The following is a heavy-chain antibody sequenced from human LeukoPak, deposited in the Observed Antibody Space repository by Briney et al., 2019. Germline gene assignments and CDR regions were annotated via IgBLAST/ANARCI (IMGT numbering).Heavy chain of an antibody. CDR2: ISAYNGNT. Sequence: WASVKVSCKASGYTFTSYGISWVRQAPGQGLEWMGWISAYNGNTNYAQKLQGRVTMTTDTSTSTAYMELRSLRSDDTAVYYCARQSGSYYASDFDYWGQGTLVTVSS. V-gene: IGHV1-18*01. CDR1: GYTFTSYG. D-gene: IGHD1-26*01. CDR3: ARQSGSYYASDFDY. J-gene: IGHJ4*02.